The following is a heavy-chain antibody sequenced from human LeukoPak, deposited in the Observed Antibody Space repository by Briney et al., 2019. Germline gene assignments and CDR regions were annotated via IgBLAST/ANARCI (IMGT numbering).Heavy chain of an antibody. J-gene: IGHJ1*01. CDR1: GFTFSSYW. D-gene: IGHD2-21*01. V-gene: IGHV3-74*01. CDR3: ARAPSDTGGDYPEYFRH. CDR2: IKSDGST. Sequence: PGGSLRLSCAASGFTFSSYWMHWLRQAPGKGLVWVSRIKSDGSTNYADSVKGRFTISRDNAKNTLSLQMNSLRAEDTAVYYCARAPSDTGGDYPEYFRHWGQGTLVTVSS.